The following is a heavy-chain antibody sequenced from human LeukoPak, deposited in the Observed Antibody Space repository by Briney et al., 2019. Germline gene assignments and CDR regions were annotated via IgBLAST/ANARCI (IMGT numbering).Heavy chain of an antibody. Sequence: SETLSLTCTVSGYSISSGYYWGWIRQPPGKGLEWIGSIYHSGSTYYNPSLKSRVTISVDTSKNQFSLKLSSVTAADTAVYYCASAYCSGGSCYYYYGMDVWGQGTTVTVSS. D-gene: IGHD2-15*01. CDR2: IYHSGST. V-gene: IGHV4-38-2*02. J-gene: IGHJ6*02. CDR3: ASAYCSGGSCYYYYGMDV. CDR1: GYSISSGYY.